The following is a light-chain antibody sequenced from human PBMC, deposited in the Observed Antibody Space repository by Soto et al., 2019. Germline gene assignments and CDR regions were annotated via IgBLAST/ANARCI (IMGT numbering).Light chain of an antibody. J-gene: IGKJ4*01. CDR3: QHYYSTPLT. CDR1: QRLFYSSNTKNS. CDR2: WAS. V-gene: IGKV4-1*01. Sequence: DIVMTQSPDSLAVSLGERATINCKSSQRLFYSSNTKNSLAWYQQKPGQPPKLLIYWASTRESGVPDRFSGSGSGTDFTLTISSLQAEDVAVYYCQHYYSTPLTVGGGTKVEIK.